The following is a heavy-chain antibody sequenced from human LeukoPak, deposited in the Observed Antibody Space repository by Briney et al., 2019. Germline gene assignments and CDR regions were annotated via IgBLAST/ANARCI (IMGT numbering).Heavy chain of an antibody. Sequence: SETLSLTCAVYGGSFSGYYWSWIRQPPGKGLEWIGETNNSGSTNYNPSLKSRVTISVDTPKNQFSLKLSSVTAADTAVYYCARFKRYCSGGSCYYYYYYYMDVWGKGTTVTVSS. J-gene: IGHJ6*03. D-gene: IGHD2-15*01. CDR2: TNNSGST. V-gene: IGHV4-34*01. CDR1: GGSFSGYY. CDR3: ARFKRYCSGGSCYYYYYYYMDV.